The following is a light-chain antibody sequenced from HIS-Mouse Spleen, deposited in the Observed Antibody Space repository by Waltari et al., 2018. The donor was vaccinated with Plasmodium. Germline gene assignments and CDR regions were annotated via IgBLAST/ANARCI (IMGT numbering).Light chain of an antibody. J-gene: IGKJ3*01. Sequence: EIVMTQSPATLYVSPGERATLSCRASQSVSSNLAWYQQKPGQAPRLLIYRASTRATGIPARFSGSGSGTEFTLTISSLQSEDFAVYYCQQYNNWSFTFGPGTKVDIK. V-gene: IGKV3-15*01. CDR2: RAS. CDR1: QSVSSN. CDR3: QQYNNWSFT.